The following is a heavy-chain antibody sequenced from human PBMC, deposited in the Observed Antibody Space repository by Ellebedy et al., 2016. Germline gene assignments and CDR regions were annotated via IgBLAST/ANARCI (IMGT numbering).Heavy chain of an antibody. D-gene: IGHD3-22*01. CDR1: GFTFSDYN. Sequence: GGSLRLSXAASGFTFSDYNMNWVRQAPGKGLEWIAHISGSGNIKYFADSVKGRFTISRDNAKNSLYLQMNSLRAEDTAVYYCARVHHYYDSSGYYSGYFDYWGQGTLVTVSS. CDR3: ARVHHYYDSSGYYSGYFDY. J-gene: IGHJ4*02. V-gene: IGHV3-48*04. CDR2: ISGSGNIK.